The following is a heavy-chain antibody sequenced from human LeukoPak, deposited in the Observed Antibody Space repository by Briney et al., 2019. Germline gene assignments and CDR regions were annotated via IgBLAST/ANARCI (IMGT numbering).Heavy chain of an antibody. CDR2: IKGDESAR. D-gene: IGHD1-26*01. Sequence: GSLRLSCATSGFTFRTFWMAWGRQAPGEGGEWVANIKGDESARHQADSVKGRFTISRDNAQNSVYLQMSSLRGEDTALYYCARDVGGSLDYWGQGTLVTVSS. J-gene: IGHJ4*02. V-gene: IGHV3-7*01. CDR1: GFTFRTFW. CDR3: ARDVGGSLDY.